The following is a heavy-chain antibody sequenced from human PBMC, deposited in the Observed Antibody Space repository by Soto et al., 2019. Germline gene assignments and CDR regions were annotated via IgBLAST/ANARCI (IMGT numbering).Heavy chain of an antibody. V-gene: IGHV4-59*01. Sequence: SETLSLTCTVSGGSISSYYWSWIRQPPGKGLEWIGYIYYSGSTNYNPSLKSRVTISVDTSKNQFSLKLSSVTAADTAVYYCARNYDFWSGSLGYWGQGTLVTVSS. CDR1: GGSISSYY. J-gene: IGHJ4*02. CDR3: ARNYDFWSGSLGY. D-gene: IGHD3-3*01. CDR2: IYYSGST.